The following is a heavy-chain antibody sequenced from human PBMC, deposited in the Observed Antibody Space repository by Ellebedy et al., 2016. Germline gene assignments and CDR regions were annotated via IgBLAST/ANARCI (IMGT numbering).Heavy chain of an antibody. D-gene: IGHD3-10*01. CDR2: INHSGST. Sequence: SETLSLTCAVYGGSFSGYYWSWIRQPPGKGLEWIGEINHSGSTNYNPSLKSRVTISVDTSKNQFSLKLSSVTAADTAVYYCARTPIWFLFNWFDPWGQGTLVTVSS. V-gene: IGHV4-34*01. CDR1: GGSFSGYY. J-gene: IGHJ5*02. CDR3: ARTPIWFLFNWFDP.